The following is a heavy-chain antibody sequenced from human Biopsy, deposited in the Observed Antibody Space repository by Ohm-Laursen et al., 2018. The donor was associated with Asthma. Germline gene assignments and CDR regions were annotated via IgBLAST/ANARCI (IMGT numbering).Heavy chain of an antibody. CDR1: GYTVTRYA. V-gene: IGHV7-4-1*02. Sequence: SVSPSRQASGYTVTRYAINWARQAPGHGLGWMGWINTNTGNPTYAQGFTGRFVFSLDTSVNTAHLQISSLKAEDTAVYFCARMISYYDEMRDPFFDYWGQGTLVTVSS. D-gene: IGHD3-16*01. CDR3: ARMISYYDEMRDPFFDY. CDR2: INTNTGNP. J-gene: IGHJ4*02.